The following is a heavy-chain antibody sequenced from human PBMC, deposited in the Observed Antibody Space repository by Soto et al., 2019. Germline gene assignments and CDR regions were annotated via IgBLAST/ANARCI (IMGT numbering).Heavy chain of an antibody. CDR1: GDSISSGGHF. CDR2: VSYSGST. D-gene: IGHD2-15*01. V-gene: IGHV4-31*03. CDR3: AREESTPHSRFDP. J-gene: IGHJ5*02. Sequence: QVQLQESGPGLVKPSQTLSLTCTVSGDSISSGGHFWSWSRQHPAQGLEWIGYVSYSGSTYYNPSLTSRVTISVDTSKNQSSLRLSAVTAADTAVYYCAREESTPHSRFDPWGQGRLVTVSS.